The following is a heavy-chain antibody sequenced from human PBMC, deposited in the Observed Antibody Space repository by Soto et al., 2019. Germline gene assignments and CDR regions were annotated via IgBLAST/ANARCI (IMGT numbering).Heavy chain of an antibody. D-gene: IGHD3-3*01. CDR3: ARGRAIFGVVILIAAFDP. J-gene: IGHJ5*02. CDR2: INPNSGGT. V-gene: IGHV1-2*04. CDR1: GYTFTGYY. Sequence: GASVKVSCKASGYTFTGYYMHWVRQAPGQGLEWMGWINPNSGGTNYAQKFQGWVTMTRDTSISTAYMELSRLRSDDTAVYYCARGRAIFGVVILIAAFDPWGQGTLVTVS.